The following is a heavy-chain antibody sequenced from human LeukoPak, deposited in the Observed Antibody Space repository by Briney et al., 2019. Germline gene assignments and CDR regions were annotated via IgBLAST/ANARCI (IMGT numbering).Heavy chain of an antibody. CDR3: GKDSLRTVSYFFYLQR. CDR2: ISYDGSNK. V-gene: IGHV3-30-3*01. D-gene: IGHD4-17*01. J-gene: IGHJ6*01. CDR1: GFTFSSYA. Sequence: PGRSLTLSCAASGFTFSSYAMHWVRQAAGKGLEGVAVISYDGSNKYYADSVKGRFTISKDNSKNTLYQQKNRLRAEDTAVYYCGKDSLRTVSYFFYLQRWG.